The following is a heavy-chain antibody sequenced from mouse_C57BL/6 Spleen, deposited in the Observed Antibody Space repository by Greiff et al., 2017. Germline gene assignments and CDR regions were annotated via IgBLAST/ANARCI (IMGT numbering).Heavy chain of an antibody. J-gene: IGHJ3*01. CDR2: IDPETGGT. Sequence: QVQLQQSGAELVRPGASVTLSCKASGYTFTDYEMHWVKQTPVHGLEWIGAIDPETGGTAYNQKFKGKAILTADKSSSTAYMELRSLTSEDSAVYYCTRGKTAQALFAYWGRGTLVTVSA. CDR3: TRGKTAQALFAY. D-gene: IGHD3-2*02. V-gene: IGHV1-15*01. CDR1: GYTFTDYE.